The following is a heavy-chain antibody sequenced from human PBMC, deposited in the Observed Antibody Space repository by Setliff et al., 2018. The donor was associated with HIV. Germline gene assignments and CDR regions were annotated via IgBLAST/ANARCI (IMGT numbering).Heavy chain of an antibody. Sequence: GGSLRLSCAASGFGFSGYFMSWIRQTPRKGLEWISYIGYSGTPIYYADSVKGRFTISRDNAKKSLYLQMNSLRVEDTAVYYCARDKGAYDSSGNAFDIWGQGTMVTVSS. CDR3: ARDKGAYDSSGNAFDI. CDR2: IGYSGTPI. D-gene: IGHD3-22*01. V-gene: IGHV3-11*04. CDR1: GFGFSGYF. J-gene: IGHJ3*02.